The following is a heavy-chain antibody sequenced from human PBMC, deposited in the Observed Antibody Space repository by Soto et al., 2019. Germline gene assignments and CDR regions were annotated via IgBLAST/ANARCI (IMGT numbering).Heavy chain of an antibody. V-gene: IGHV1-69*04. CDR1: GGTFSSYT. CDR2: IIPILGIA. Sequence: SVKVSCKASGGTFSSYTISWVRQAPGQGLEWMGRIIPILGIANYAQKFQGRVTITADKSTSTAYMELSSLRSEDTAVYYCARDLVVNGVPHPWGQGTLVTVSS. D-gene: IGHD2-2*01. CDR3: ARDLVVNGVPHP. J-gene: IGHJ5*02.